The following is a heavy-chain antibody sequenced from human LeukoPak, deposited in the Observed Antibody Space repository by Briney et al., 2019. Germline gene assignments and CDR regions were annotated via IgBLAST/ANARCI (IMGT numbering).Heavy chain of an antibody. CDR2: ISAYDGNT. V-gene: IGHV1-18*01. Sequence: ASVKVSCKASGYTFTSYGISWVRQAPGQGLEWMGWISAYDGNTNYAQKLQGRVTMTTDTSTSTAYMELRSLRSDDTAVYYCARDSDYGGKGDYWGQGTLVTVSS. CDR1: GYTFTSYG. CDR3: ARDSDYGGKGDY. D-gene: IGHD4-23*01. J-gene: IGHJ4*02.